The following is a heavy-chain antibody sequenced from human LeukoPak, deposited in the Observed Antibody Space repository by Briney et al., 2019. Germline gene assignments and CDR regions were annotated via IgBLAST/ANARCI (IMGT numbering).Heavy chain of an antibody. J-gene: IGHJ6*03. V-gene: IGHV3-9*01. CDR2: ISWNSGSI. Sequence: GRSLRLSCAASGFTFDDYAMHWVRQAPGKGLEWVSGISWNSGSIGYADSVKGRFTISRDNAKNSLYLQVNSLRAEDTAVYCARSSRDGYNLIDYMDVWGKGTTVTVSS. CDR1: GFTFDDYA. D-gene: IGHD5-24*01. CDR3: RSSRDGYNLIDYMDV.